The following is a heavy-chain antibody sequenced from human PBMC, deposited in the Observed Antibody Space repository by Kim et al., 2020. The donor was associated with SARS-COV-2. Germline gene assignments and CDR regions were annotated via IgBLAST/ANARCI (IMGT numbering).Heavy chain of an antibody. Sequence: GESLKISCKGSGYSFSSYWITLVRQMPGKGLEWMGRIDPSDSYTNYSPSFQGHVTISTDKSIRTAYLQWSSLKASDTAMYYCARRENYGSGSHSDYWGQGTLVTVSS. CDR1: GYSFSSYW. D-gene: IGHD3-10*01. V-gene: IGHV5-10-1*01. J-gene: IGHJ4*02. CDR2: IDPSDSYT. CDR3: ARRENYGSGSHSDY.